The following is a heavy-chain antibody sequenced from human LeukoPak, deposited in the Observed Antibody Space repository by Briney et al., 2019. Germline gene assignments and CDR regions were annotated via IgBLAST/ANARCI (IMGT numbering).Heavy chain of an antibody. V-gene: IGHV4-59*01. CDR2: IYYSGST. CDR1: GGSISGYY. J-gene: IGHJ5*02. CDR3: ARAIPLGSSSWYWFDP. Sequence: SETLSPTCTVSGGSISGYYWSWIRQPPGKGLEWIGYIYYSGSTNYNPSLKSRVTISVDTSKNQFSLKLSSVTAADTAVYYCARAIPLGSSSWYWFDPWGQGTLVTVSS. D-gene: IGHD6-13*01.